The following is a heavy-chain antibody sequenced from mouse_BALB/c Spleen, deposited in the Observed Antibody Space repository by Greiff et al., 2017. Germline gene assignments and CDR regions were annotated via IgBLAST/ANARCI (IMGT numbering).Heavy chain of an antibody. CDR1: GFSLTSYG. V-gene: IGHV2-9*02. D-gene: IGHD2-4*01. CDR2: IWAGGST. Sequence: VMLVESGPGLVAPSQSLSITCTVSGFSLTSYGVHWVRQPPGKGLEWLGVIWAGGSTNYNSALMSRLSISKDNSKSQVFLKMNSLQTDDTAMYYCARADYEAWFAYWGQGTLVTVSA. CDR3: ARADYEAWFAY. J-gene: IGHJ3*01.